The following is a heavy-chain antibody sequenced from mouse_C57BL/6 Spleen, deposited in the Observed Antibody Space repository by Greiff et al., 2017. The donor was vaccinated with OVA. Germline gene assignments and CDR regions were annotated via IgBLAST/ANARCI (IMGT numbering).Heavy chain of an antibody. CDR3: ARRYYGSSSYWYFDV. CDR2: ISNGGGST. Sequence: EVQRVESGGGLVQPGGSLKLSCAASGFTFSDYYMYWVRQTPEKRLEWVAYISNGGGSTYYPDTVKGRFTISRDNAKNTLYLQMSSLKSEDTAMYYCARRYYGSSSYWYFDVWGTGTTVTVSS. V-gene: IGHV5-12*01. CDR1: GFTFSDYY. J-gene: IGHJ1*03. D-gene: IGHD1-1*01.